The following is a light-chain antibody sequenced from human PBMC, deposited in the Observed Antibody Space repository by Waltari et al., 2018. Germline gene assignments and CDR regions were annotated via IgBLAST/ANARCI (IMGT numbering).Light chain of an antibody. J-gene: IGKJ2*01. CDR2: DAS. CDR1: QTVGTY. CDR3: QQRSSWPYT. V-gene: IGKV3-11*01. Sequence: EIVLTQSPATLSLSPGERATLFCRASQTVGTYLAWYQQKPGQPPRLLIFDASSRSTGIPAKFGGSGSGTDFTLTVSNLEHEDFAVYFCQQRSSWPYTFGQGTRLEI.